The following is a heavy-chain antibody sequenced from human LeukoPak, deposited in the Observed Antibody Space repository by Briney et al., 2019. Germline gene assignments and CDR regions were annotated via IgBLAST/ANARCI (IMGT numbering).Heavy chain of an antibody. D-gene: IGHD6-13*01. CDR2: ISGSSSYI. V-gene: IGHV3-21*01. J-gene: IGHJ4*02. CDR1: GFTFSYYN. CDR3: ARSSSSWNFDY. Sequence: AGGSLRLSCAASGFTFSYYNMNWVRQAPGKGLEWVSSISGSSSYIYYADSVKGRFTISRDNAKNSLYLQMNSLRAEDTAVYYCARSSSSWNFDYWGQGTLVTVSS.